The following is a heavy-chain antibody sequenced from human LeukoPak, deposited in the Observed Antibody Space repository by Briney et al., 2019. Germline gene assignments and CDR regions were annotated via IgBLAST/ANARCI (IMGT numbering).Heavy chain of an antibody. D-gene: IGHD5-18*01. CDR3: ARYSYGSGAIDY. Sequence: GGSLRLSCAASGFTFNDYGMSWVRQAPGKGLEWVSGINWNGGSTGYAESVKGRFTISRDNAKNALYLQMNSLRAEDTAVYYCARYSYGSGAIDYWGQGTLVTVSS. V-gene: IGHV3-20*04. CDR1: GFTFNDYG. J-gene: IGHJ4*02. CDR2: INWNGGST.